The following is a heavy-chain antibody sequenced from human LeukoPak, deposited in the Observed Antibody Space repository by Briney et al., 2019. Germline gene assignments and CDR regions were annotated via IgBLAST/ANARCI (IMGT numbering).Heavy chain of an antibody. Sequence: GGSLRLSCAASGFTFNSYAMSWGRQAPGKGLEWVSAISGSGGSTYYADSVKGRFTISRDNAKNTLYLQMNSLRAEDTAVYYCARGASVDRTYNYYDYWGQGTLVTVSS. D-gene: IGHD5-24*01. CDR1: GFTFNSYA. CDR2: ISGSGGST. J-gene: IGHJ4*02. V-gene: IGHV3-23*01. CDR3: ARGASVDRTYNYYDY.